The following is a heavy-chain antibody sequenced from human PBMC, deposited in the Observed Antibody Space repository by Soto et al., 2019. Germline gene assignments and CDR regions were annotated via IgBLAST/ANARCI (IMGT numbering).Heavy chain of an antibody. CDR3: ETSVAVSGAQFDY. J-gene: IGHJ4*02. CDR2: VYYTGST. D-gene: IGHD2-8*02. V-gene: IGHV4-59*01. Sequence: SETLSLTCSVSGGSISGSYWSWIRQSPGKGLEWLGYVYYTGSTNYSPSLRSRVSISVDTSKNEFSLRLSSVTAADTAVYFCETSVAVSGAQFDYSGQGTQVTVSS. CDR1: GGSISGSY.